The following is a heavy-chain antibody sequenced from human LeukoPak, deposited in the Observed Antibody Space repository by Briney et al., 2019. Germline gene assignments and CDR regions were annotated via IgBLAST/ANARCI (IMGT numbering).Heavy chain of an antibody. CDR3: TRDRGQWLVDY. CDR2: IYYSGST. CDR1: GGSISSYY. J-gene: IGHJ4*02. V-gene: IGHV4-59*01. D-gene: IGHD6-19*01. Sequence: SETLSLTCTVSGGSISSYYWSWIRQPPGKGLEWIGYIYYSGSTNYNPSLKSRVTISVDTSKNQFSLKLSSVTAADTAVYYCTRDRGQWLVDYWGQGTLVTVSS.